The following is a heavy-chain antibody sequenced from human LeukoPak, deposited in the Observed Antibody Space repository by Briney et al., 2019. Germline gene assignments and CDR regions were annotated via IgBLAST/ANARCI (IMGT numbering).Heavy chain of an antibody. CDR1: GGSFSGYY. J-gene: IGHJ6*03. CDR2: INHSGST. CDR3: GRGRLVYQLLKSYYYYYMDV. D-gene: IGHD2-2*01. V-gene: IGHV4-34*01. Sequence: PSETLSLTCAVYGGSFSGYYWSWIRQPPGKGLEWIGEINHSGSTNYNPSRKSRVTIPVDTPQNQFSLQLSSVNAAHPALYYLGRGRLVYQLLKSYYYYYMDVWGKGTTVTVSS.